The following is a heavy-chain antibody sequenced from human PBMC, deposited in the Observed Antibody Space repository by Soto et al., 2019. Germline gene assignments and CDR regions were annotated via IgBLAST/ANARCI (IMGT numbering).Heavy chain of an antibody. V-gene: IGHV2-5*02. CDR3: ARSKYSISSCDY. Sequence: SGPTLVNPTQTLTLTCTFSGFSLSTDDVGVGWIRQPPGKALDWLAVIYWDDDKRYSPSLKSRLTITKDTSKNQVLLTMTNMDPVDTATYFCARSKYSISSCDYWGQGARVTV. D-gene: IGHD6-6*01. CDR2: IYWDDDK. CDR1: GFSLSTDDVG. J-gene: IGHJ4*02.